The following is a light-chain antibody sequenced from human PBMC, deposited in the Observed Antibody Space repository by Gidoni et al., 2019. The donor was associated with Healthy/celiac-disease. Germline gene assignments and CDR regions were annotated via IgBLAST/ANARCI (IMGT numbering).Light chain of an antibody. CDR3: SSYTSSSTLV. CDR2: DVS. J-gene: IGLJ2*01. Sequence: QSALTQPASVSGSPGQSITISCTGTSSDVGGYNYVSWYQQHPGKAPKLMTYDVSKRPSGVANRFSGSKSGNTAARTISGLQAEDEADYYCSSYTSSSTLVFGGGTRLTVL. V-gene: IGLV2-14*03. CDR1: SSDVGGYNY.